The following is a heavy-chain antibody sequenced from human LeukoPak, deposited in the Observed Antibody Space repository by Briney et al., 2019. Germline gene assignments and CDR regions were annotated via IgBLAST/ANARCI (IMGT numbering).Heavy chain of an antibody. Sequence: PGGSLRLSCAASGFTLSSYEMNWVRQARGKGLEWVSYISSSGSTIYYADSVKGRFTISRDNAKNSLYLQMNSLRAEDTAVYYCARDQGSRTIFGVVPYMDVWGKGTTVTISS. J-gene: IGHJ6*03. V-gene: IGHV3-48*03. D-gene: IGHD3-3*01. CDR1: GFTLSSYE. CDR3: ARDQGSRTIFGVVPYMDV. CDR2: ISSSGSTI.